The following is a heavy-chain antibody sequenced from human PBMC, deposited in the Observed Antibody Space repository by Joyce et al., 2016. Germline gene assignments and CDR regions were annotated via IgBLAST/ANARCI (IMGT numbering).Heavy chain of an antibody. V-gene: IGHV5-10-1*03. Sequence: EVQLVQSGAEVKKPGESLRISCQGFDYGFTYFLMNWVRQVPGKGLEWMGRIDPRDSYTEYNPSVQGHGVFSTDNSINTAYLQWSSLKASDTAMYYCARQDGPWGQGTLVTVSS. D-gene: IGHD2-15*01. J-gene: IGHJ5*02. CDR3: ARQDGP. CDR2: IDPRDSYT. CDR1: DYGFTYFL.